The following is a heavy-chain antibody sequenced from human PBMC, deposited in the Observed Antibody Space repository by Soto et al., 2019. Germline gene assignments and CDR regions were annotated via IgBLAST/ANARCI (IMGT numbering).Heavy chain of an antibody. D-gene: IGHD4-4*01. Sequence: ASVKVSCKASGYTFTGYYMHWVRQAPGQGLEWMGRINPNSGGTNYAQKFQGCVTMTRDTSISTANMELSRLRSEDTAVYYCASDSDSNWWNYYYMDVWGKVTTVTVSS. CDR2: INPNSGGT. V-gene: IGHV1-2*04. J-gene: IGHJ6*03. CDR3: ASDSDSNWWNYYYMDV. CDR1: GYTFTGYY.